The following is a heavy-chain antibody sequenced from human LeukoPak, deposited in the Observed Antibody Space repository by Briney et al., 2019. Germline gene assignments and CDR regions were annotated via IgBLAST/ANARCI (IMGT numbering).Heavy chain of an antibody. CDR3: ARSSDYLNAFDI. CDR2: MNPHSGDT. V-gene: IGHV1-8*01. Sequence: ASVKVSCKASGYSFKSYDFSWIRQAPGQGPEWLGWMNPHSGDTGFAVKFQGRVTVTRDTSTDTAYLELSSLKSEDTAVYYCARSSDYLNAFDIWGQGTMVTVPS. D-gene: IGHD3-16*01. J-gene: IGHJ3*02. CDR1: GYSFKSYD.